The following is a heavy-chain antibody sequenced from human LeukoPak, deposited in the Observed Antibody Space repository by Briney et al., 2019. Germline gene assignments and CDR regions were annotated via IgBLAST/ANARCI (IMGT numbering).Heavy chain of an antibody. D-gene: IGHD2-15*01. J-gene: IGHJ4*02. CDR2: IWYDGSTK. CDR1: GFSFKDTG. V-gene: IGHV3-33*01. CDR3: ARDDDATGRYSRFDY. Sequence: PGGSLRLSCAASGFSFKDTGMHWVRQAPGKGPEWLTIIWYDGSTKYYAVSVKGRFTVSRDTSKHTLYLQMSSLRAEDTAVYFCARDDDATGRYSRFDYWGQGTLVTVSS.